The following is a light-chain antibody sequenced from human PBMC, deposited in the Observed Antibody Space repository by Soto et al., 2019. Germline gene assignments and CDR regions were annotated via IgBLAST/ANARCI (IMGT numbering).Light chain of an antibody. CDR2: ANI. V-gene: IGLV1-40*01. CDR1: GSNIGAGYD. Sequence: QSVLTQPPSVSGAPGQRVTISCTGSGSNIGAGYDVHWYQQLPGTAPKLLIFANINRPSGVPDRSSGSKSGTSASLVITGLRAEDEADYYCQSYDSSPSGYVFGTGTKVTVL. CDR3: QSYDSSPSGYV. J-gene: IGLJ1*01.